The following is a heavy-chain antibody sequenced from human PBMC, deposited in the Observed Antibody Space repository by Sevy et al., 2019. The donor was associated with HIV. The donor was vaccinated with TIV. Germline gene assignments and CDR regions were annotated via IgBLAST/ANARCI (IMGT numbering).Heavy chain of an antibody. CDR1: GFTFSSYG. CDR3: AKDHRGGSSWGLPKGIDY. CDR2: ISYDGSNK. J-gene: IGHJ4*02. V-gene: IGHV3-30*18. D-gene: IGHD6-13*01. Sequence: GGSLRLSCAASGFTFSSYGMHWVRQAPGKGLEWVAVISYDGSNKYYADSVKGRFTISRDNSKNTLYLQMNSLRAEDTAGYYCAKDHRGGSSWGLPKGIDYWGQGTLVTVSS.